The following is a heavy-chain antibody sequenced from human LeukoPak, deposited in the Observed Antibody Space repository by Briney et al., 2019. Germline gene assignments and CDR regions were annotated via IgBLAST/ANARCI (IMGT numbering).Heavy chain of an antibody. CDR1: GFTFSSYS. Sequence: GGSLRLSCAASGFTFSSYSMNWVRQAPGKGLEWVSSISSSSSYIYYADSVKGRFTISRDSAKNSLYLQMNSLRAEDTAVYYCARDTMPTDSSGYSYYYGMDVWGQGTTVTVSS. J-gene: IGHJ6*02. CDR3: ARDTMPTDSSGYSYYYGMDV. D-gene: IGHD3-22*01. CDR2: ISSSSSYI. V-gene: IGHV3-21*01.